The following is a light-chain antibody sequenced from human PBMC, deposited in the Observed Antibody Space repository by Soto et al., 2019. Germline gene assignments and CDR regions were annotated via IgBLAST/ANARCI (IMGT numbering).Light chain of an antibody. J-gene: IGKJ5*01. CDR2: HAS. V-gene: IGKV3-15*01. Sequence: EIVLTPSPVILSVSPGETATLSCRASESVTRNLAWYQHMPGQAPRLLVFHASVRATGIPDRFSGSGSGTEFSLTISNVQSEDFAVYFCQQYNDWPPITFGQGTRLEIK. CDR1: ESVTRN. CDR3: QQYNDWPPIT.